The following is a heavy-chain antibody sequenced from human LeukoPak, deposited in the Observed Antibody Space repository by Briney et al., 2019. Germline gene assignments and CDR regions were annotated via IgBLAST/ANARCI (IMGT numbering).Heavy chain of an antibody. Sequence: SETLSLTCAVYGGSFSGYHWSWIRQPPGKGLEWIGEINHSGSTNYNPSLKSRVTISVDTSKNQFSLKLSSVTAADTAVYYCARGRDYVWGSYRLFDYWGQGTLVTVSS. CDR1: GGSFSGYH. CDR3: ARGRDYVWGSYRLFDY. J-gene: IGHJ4*02. CDR2: INHSGST. D-gene: IGHD3-16*02. V-gene: IGHV4-34*01.